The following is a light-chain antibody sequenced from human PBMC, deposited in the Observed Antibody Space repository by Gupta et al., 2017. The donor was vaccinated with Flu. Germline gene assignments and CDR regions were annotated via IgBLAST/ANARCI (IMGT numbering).Light chain of an antibody. J-gene: IGKJ5*01. CDR1: QTVNTT. CDR2: GKS. V-gene: IGKV3-15*01. CDR3: QIYDAWRRIT. Sequence: VTLALSAGVRATLCCRAVQTVNTTLAEYQQKAGQEPRRLIYGKSMGANGGAVRCSGRGSGAKVTLTISSLESEDFAVYFCQIYDAWRRITFGQGTRLEIK.